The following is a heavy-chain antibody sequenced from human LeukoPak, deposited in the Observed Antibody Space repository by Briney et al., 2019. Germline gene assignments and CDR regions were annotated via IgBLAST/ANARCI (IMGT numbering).Heavy chain of an antibody. V-gene: IGHV7-4-1*02. CDR2: INTNTGNP. D-gene: IGHD6-13*01. CDR3: ARDFVSSWSFY. CDR1: GYSFTSYA. Sequence: ASVEVSCKASGYSFTSYAMNWVRQAPGQGLEWMGWINTNTGNPTYAQGFTGRFVFSLDTSVSTAYLQISSLKAEDTAVYYCARDFVSSWSFYWGQGTLVTVSS. J-gene: IGHJ4*02.